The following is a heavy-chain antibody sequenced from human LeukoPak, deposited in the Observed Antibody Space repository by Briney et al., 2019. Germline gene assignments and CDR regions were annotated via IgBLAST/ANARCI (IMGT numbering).Heavy chain of an antibody. CDR2: IYTSGST. Sequence: SESLSLTCTVSGGSISSGSYYWSWIRQPAGKGLEWIGRIYTSGSTNYNPSLKSRVTISVDTSKNQFSLRLSSVTAADTAVYYCARKPIVNSAWYYFDYWGQGTLVTVSS. CDR3: ARKPIVNSAWYYFDY. V-gene: IGHV4-61*02. J-gene: IGHJ4*02. CDR1: GGSISSGSYY. D-gene: IGHD3-22*01.